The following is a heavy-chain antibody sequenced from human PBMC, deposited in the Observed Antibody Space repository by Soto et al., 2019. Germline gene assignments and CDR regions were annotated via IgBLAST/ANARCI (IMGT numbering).Heavy chain of an antibody. D-gene: IGHD3-3*01. J-gene: IGHJ6*02. CDR3: ARDPITGGMDV. Sequence: ESGGGVVQPGRSLRLSCAASGFTFSSYGMHWVRQAPGKGLEWVAVIWYDGSNKYYADSVKGRFTISRDNSKNTLYLQMNSLRAEDTAVYYCARDPITGGMDVWGQGTTVTVSS. V-gene: IGHV3-33*01. CDR1: GFTFSSYG. CDR2: IWYDGSNK.